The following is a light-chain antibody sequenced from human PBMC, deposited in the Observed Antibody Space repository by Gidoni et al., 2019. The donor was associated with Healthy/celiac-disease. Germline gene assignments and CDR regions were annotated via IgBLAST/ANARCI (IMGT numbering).Light chain of an antibody. V-gene: IGLV3-21*04. Sequence: SYLLTPPPSASVAPGKTARITCGGNNIGSKSVHWYQQKPGQAPVLVIYYDSDRPSGIPERFSGSNSGNTATLTISRVEAGDEADYYCQVWDSSSDHYVFGTGTKVTVL. CDR1: NIGSKS. CDR3: QVWDSSSDHYV. CDR2: YDS. J-gene: IGLJ1*01.